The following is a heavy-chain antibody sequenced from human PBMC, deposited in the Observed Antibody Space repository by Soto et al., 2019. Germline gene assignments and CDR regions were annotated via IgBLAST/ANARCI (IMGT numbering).Heavy chain of an antibody. J-gene: IGHJ3*02. V-gene: IGHV1-58*01. Sequence: SVKVSCKASGFTFTSSAVQWVRQARGQRLEWIGWIVVGSGNTNYAQKFQERVTITRDMSTSTAYMELSSLRSEDTAVYYCAADPDYARDAIDIWGQGTMVTVSS. CDR1: GFTFTSSA. D-gene: IGHD2-2*01. CDR2: IVVGSGNT. CDR3: AADPDYARDAIDI.